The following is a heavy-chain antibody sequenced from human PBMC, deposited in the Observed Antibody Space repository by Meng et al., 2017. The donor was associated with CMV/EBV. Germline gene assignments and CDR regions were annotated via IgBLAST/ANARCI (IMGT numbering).Heavy chain of an antibody. V-gene: IGHV3-38-3*01. CDR2: ISGGST. Sequence: GEPLKISRAASGFTVSSNEMSWVRQAPGKGLEWVSSISGGSTYYADSRKGRFTISRDNSKNTLHLQMNSLRAEDTAVYYCKKVSPTETPHGGQRVDVWGQGTTVTVSS. CDR3: KKVSPTETPHGGQRVDV. CDR1: GFTVSSNE. J-gene: IGHJ6*02. D-gene: IGHD4-23*01.